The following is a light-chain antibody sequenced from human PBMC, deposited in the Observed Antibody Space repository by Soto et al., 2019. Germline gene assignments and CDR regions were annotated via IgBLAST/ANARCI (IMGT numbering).Light chain of an antibody. CDR3: QQYSDWPPYS. CDR1: QSVGGN. CDR2: ATS. V-gene: IGKV3-15*01. Sequence: ETVMTQSPVTLSVSPGERATLSCRASQSVGGNVAWYQQKPGQAPRLLLYATSTMATGIPARFSGSGSRTEFTLTISSLQSEDSAVYFCQQYSDWPPYSFGQGTKLEIK. J-gene: IGKJ2*01.